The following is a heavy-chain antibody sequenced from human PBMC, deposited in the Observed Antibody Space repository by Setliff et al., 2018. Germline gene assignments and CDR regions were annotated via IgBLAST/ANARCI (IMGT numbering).Heavy chain of an antibody. J-gene: IGHJ6*03. CDR3: AKSDGDHCCPLYHHYYMDV. D-gene: IGHD2-21*02. V-gene: IGHV3-48*01. CDR1: GFTFSIYS. CDR2: TSSGSNSI. Sequence: GGSLRLSCAASGFTFSIYSMNWVRQAPGKGLEWISYTSSGSNSIYYADSVMGRFTISRDNDRNFLYLQMNRLRPEDTAVYYCAKSDGDHCCPLYHHYYMDVWGTGTTVTVSS.